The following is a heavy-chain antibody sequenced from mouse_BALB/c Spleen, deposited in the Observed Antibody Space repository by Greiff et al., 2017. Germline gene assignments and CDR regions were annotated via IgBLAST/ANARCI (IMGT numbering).Heavy chain of an antibody. V-gene: IGHV7-3*02. CDR2: IRNKANGYTT. Sequence: EVQVVESGGGLVQPGGSLRLSCATSGFTFTDYYMSWVRQPPGKALEWLGFIRNKANGYTTEYSASVKGRFTISRDNSQSILYLQMNTLRAEDSATYYCARDCDFAYWGQGTLVTVSA. CDR1: GFTFTDYY. CDR3: ARDCDFAY. D-gene: IGHD2-13*01. J-gene: IGHJ3*01.